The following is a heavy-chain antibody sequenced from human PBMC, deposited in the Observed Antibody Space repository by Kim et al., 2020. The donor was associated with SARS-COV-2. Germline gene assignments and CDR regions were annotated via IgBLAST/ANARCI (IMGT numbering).Heavy chain of an antibody. CDR1: GFTFSSYG. D-gene: IGHD3-9*01. CDR3: ARDRLVTSYLDY. J-gene: IGHJ4*02. Sequence: GGSLRLSCAASGFTFSSYGMHWVRQAPGKGLEWVAVIWYDGSNKYYADSVKGRFTISRDNSKNTLYLQMNSLRAEDTAVYYCARDRLVTSYLDYWGQGTLVTVSS. V-gene: IGHV3-33*01. CDR2: IWYDGSNK.